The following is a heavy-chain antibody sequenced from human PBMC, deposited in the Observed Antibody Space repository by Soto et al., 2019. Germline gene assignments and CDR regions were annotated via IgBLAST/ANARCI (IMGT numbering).Heavy chain of an antibody. CDR1: VRSISSSSYY. D-gene: IGHD3-10*01. CDR2: IYYSGST. V-gene: IGHV4-39*01. J-gene: IGHJ6*02. Sequence: SETLSLTCTVPVRSISSSSYYWGWILQPPGKALEWIGSIYYSGSTYYNPSLKSRVTISVDTSKNQFSLKLSSVTAADTAVYYCASRRGLWFGTGYYYYGMDVWGQGTTVTVSS. CDR3: ASRRGLWFGTGYYYYGMDV.